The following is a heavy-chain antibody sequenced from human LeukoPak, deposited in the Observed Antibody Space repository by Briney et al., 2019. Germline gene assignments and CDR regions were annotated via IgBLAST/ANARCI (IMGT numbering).Heavy chain of an antibody. J-gene: IGHJ4*02. CDR3: AKRGVAIRVILVGFHKEAYYFDS. CDR1: GISLSNYG. Sequence: PGGSLRLSCAVSGISLSNYGMSWVRQAPGKGLEWVAGLSDSGGRTNYADSVKGRFTISRDNSKNTLYLQMNSLRVEDTAVYFRAKRGVAIRVILVGFHKEAYYFDSWGQGALVTVSS. V-gene: IGHV3-23*01. D-gene: IGHD3-22*01. CDR2: LSDSGGRT.